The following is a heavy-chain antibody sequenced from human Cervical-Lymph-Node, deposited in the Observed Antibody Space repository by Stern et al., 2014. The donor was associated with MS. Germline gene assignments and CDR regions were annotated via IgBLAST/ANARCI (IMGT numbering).Heavy chain of an antibody. J-gene: IGHJ4*02. CDR2: IYYSGST. CDR3: SRKDGDY. Sequence: QLQLQESGPGLVKPSDTLSLTCAVSGASISSYHWSWFRQPPGKGLEWIGYIYYSGSTNYNPSLKSRITMSVDTSRNQVSLRVTSVAAADAAMYYCSRKDGDYWGRGTLVTVSS. CDR1: GASISSYH. V-gene: IGHV4-59*07. D-gene: IGHD6-13*01.